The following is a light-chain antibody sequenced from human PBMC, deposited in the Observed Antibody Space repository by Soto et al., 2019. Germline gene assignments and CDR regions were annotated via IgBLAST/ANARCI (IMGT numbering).Light chain of an antibody. CDR2: EVS. CDR1: SSDVGSYNR. CDR3: ASYTTHTARFV. Sequence: QSALTQPPSVSGSPGQSVTIPCTGTSSDVGSYNRVSWYHQAPGTAPRLMIYEVSNRPSGVPERFSGSKSGNTASLTISGLQAEDEDDYYCASYTTHTARFVFGTGTKVTVL. V-gene: IGLV2-18*02. J-gene: IGLJ1*01.